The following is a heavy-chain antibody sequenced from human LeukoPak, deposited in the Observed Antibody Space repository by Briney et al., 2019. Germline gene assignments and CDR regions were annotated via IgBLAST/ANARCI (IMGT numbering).Heavy chain of an antibody. CDR3: ARVCKSTSRASWGYFDY. CDR2: IYTSGST. D-gene: IGHD2-2*01. J-gene: IGHJ4*02. V-gene: IGHV4-4*07. CDR1: GGSISSYY. Sequence: SETLSLTCTVSGGSISSYYWSWIRQPAGKGLEWIGRIYTSGSTNYNPSLKSRVTMSVDTSKNQFSLKLSSVTAADTAVYYCARVCKSTSRASWGYFDYWGQGTLVTVSS.